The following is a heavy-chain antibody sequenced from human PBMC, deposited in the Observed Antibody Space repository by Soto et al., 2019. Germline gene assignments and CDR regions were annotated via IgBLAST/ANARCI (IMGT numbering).Heavy chain of an antibody. V-gene: IGHV3-13*01. D-gene: IGHD2-8*02. CDR2: IGTLHDT. J-gene: IGHJ5*02. Sequence: EVQLVESGGGLVQPGGSLRLSCAASGFTFSAYDMHWVRQPTGKGLEWVSAIGTLHDTYYPDSVKGRFTISRENAKNSLYLQMNSLTTGDTAVYYCARQASYWHGRGGWFDPWGQGTLVTVSS. CDR3: ARQASYWHGRGGWFDP. CDR1: GFTFSAYD.